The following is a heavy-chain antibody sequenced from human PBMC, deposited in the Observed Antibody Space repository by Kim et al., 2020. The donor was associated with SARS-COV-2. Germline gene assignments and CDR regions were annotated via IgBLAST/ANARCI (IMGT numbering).Heavy chain of an antibody. Sequence: KYSQKFQGRVTITRDTSASTAYMELSSLRSEDTAVYYCARGPLFYRYFDYWGQGTLVTVSS. J-gene: IGHJ4*02. CDR3: ARGPLFYRYFDY. V-gene: IGHV1-3*01. D-gene: IGHD2-21*01.